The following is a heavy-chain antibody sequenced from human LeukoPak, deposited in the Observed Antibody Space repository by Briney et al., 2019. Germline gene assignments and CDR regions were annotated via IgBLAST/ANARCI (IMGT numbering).Heavy chain of an antibody. Sequence: PSETLSLTCAVYGESFNDYYWSWIRQPPGKGLEWIGEINHRGRTNYNPSLKSRVTISVDTSKNQFSLKMYSVTAADTAVYYCARGEPLGYCSTTSCPYYFDSWGQGTLVIVSS. CDR1: GESFNDYY. J-gene: IGHJ4*02. V-gene: IGHV4-34*01. CDR3: ARGEPLGYCSTTSCPYYFDS. CDR2: INHRGRT. D-gene: IGHD2-2*01.